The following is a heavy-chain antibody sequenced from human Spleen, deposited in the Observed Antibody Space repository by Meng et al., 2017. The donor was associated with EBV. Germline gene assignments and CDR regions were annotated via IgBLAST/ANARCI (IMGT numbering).Heavy chain of an antibody. Sequence: CPCLLKPAETLSPTRTFSCGSRRSINYYWGWIRQSPGKEPEWIACVYYTGTIYYNPSLESRVSVSVDMFNNHFSLKLSSVAAADTAVYHCVRETLTGALDYWGQGALVTVSS. D-gene: IGHD2/OR15-2a*01. CDR3: VRETLTGALDY. CDR2: VYYTGTI. CDR1: CGSRRSINYY. J-gene: IGHJ4*02. V-gene: IGHV4-39*07.